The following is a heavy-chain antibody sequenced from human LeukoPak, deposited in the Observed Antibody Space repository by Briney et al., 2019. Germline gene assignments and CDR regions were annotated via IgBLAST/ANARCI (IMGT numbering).Heavy chain of an antibody. CDR2: ISYDGSNK. D-gene: IGHD3-10*01. CDR3: AKQPYGSGSYYYYYMDV. Sequence: PGGSLRLSCAASGFTFSSYAMHWVRQAPGKGLEWVAVISYDGSNKYYADSVKGRFTISRDNSKNTLYLQMNSLRAEDTAAYYCAKQPYGSGSYYYYYMDVWGKGTTVTISS. CDR1: GFTFSSYA. J-gene: IGHJ6*03. V-gene: IGHV3-30*04.